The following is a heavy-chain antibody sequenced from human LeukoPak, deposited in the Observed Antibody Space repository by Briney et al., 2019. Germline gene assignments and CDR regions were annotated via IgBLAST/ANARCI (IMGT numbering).Heavy chain of an antibody. CDR3: ARENVAAAGTDY. CDR2: ISSSSSYI. J-gene: IGHJ4*02. Sequence: GGSLRLSCAASGFTFSSYSMNWVRQAPGKGLEWVSSISSSSSYIYCADSVKGRFTISRDNAKNSLYLQMNSLRAEDTAVYYCARENVAAAGTDYWGQGTLVTVSS. D-gene: IGHD6-13*01. V-gene: IGHV3-21*01. CDR1: GFTFSSYS.